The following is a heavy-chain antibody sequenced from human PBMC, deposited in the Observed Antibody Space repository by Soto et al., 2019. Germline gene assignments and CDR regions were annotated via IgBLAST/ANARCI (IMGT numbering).Heavy chain of an antibody. D-gene: IGHD3-10*02. J-gene: IGHJ6*02. CDR1: GDTFSSYA. CDR2: IIPTFVRT. V-gene: IGHV1-69*18. Sequence: QVQLVQSGAEVKKPGSSVKVSCKASGDTFSSYAISWVRQAPGQGLEWMGKIIPTFVRTNYAQKFQGRLTISADDSTSTAYMELSSLVSEDTAVYYCARDPLSSFAMDVWGQGTTVTVSS. CDR3: ARDPLSSFAMDV.